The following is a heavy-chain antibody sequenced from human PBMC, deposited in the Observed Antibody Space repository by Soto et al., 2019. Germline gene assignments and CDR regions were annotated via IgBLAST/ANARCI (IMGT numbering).Heavy chain of an antibody. D-gene: IGHD1-26*01. CDR2: IKQDGSEK. CDR3: ARETSADSF. Sequence: EVQLVESGGGLVQPGGSLRLSCAASGFTFSNSWMVWVRKAPEKGPEWVATIKQDGSEKYYVDSVKGRFTISRDNTKNSLYLQMNSLRAEDTALYYCARETSADSFWGQGTLVTVSS. V-gene: IGHV3-7*01. J-gene: IGHJ4*02. CDR1: GFTFSNSW.